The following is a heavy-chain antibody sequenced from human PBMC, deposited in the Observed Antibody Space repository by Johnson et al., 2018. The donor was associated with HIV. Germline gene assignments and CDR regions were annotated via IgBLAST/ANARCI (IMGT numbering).Heavy chain of an antibody. CDR2: ISGSGGST. D-gene: IGHD1-26*01. V-gene: IGHV3-23*04. J-gene: IGHJ3*01. CDR3: ARLTWDQNRGWDAFDV. CDR1: GFTFSNAW. Sequence: VQLVESGGGLVKPGGSLRLSCAASGFTFSNAWMSWVRQAPGKGLEWVSAISGSGGSTYYADSVKGRFTISRDNSKNTLYLQMNSLRAEDTAVYYCARLTWDQNRGWDAFDVWGQGTMVSVSS.